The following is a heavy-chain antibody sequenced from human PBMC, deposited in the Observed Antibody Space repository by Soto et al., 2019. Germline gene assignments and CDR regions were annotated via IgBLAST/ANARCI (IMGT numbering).Heavy chain of an antibody. CDR2: IFSNDEK. D-gene: IGHD2-15*01. Sequence: PTLVNPTETLTLTCTVSGFSLSNARMGVSWIRQPPGKALEWLAHIFSNDEKSYSTSLKSRLTISKDTSKSQVVLTMTNMDPVDTATYYCARIRASVASRTLDYWGQGTLVTVSS. V-gene: IGHV2-26*01. J-gene: IGHJ4*02. CDR3: ARIRASVASRTLDY. CDR1: GFSLSNARMG.